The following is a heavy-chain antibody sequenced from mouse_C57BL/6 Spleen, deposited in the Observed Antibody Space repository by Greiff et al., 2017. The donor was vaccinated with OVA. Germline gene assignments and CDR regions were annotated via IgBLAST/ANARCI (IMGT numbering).Heavy chain of an antibody. CDR1: GYSFTGYY. Sequence: VHVKQSGPELVKPGASVKISCKASGYSFTGYYMNWVKQSPEKSLEWIGEINPSTGGTTYNQKFKAKATLTVDKSSSTAYMQLKSLTSEDSAVYYCASTVVAPYYFDYWGQGTTLTVSS. V-gene: IGHV1-42*01. CDR3: ASTVVAPYYFDY. CDR2: INPSTGGT. J-gene: IGHJ2*01. D-gene: IGHD1-1*01.